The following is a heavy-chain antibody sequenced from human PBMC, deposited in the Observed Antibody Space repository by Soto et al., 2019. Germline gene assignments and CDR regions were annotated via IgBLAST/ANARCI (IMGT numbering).Heavy chain of an antibody. J-gene: IGHJ4*02. CDR2: IYYSGST. D-gene: IGHD1-1*01. V-gene: IGHV4-39*01. CDR3: VRVDKQLGTTFFDH. CDR1: GGSISSSSYY. Sequence: SETLSLTCTVSGGSISSSSYYWGWIRQPPGKGLEWIGSIYYSGSTYYNPSLKSRVTISVDTSKNQFSLKLSSVTAADTAVYYCVRVDKQLGTTFFDHWGQGILVTVSS.